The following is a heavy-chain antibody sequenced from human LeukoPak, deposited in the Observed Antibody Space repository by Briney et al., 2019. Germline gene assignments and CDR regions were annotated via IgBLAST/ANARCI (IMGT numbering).Heavy chain of an antibody. J-gene: IGHJ4*02. D-gene: IGHD4-23*01. V-gene: IGHV4-34*01. CDR2: INHSGST. CDR3: ARSASRMVVTSTHFDY. CDR1: GGSFSGYY. Sequence: SGTLSLTCAVYGGSFSGYYWSWIRQPPGKGLEWIGEINHSGSTNYNPSLKSRVTISVDTSKNPFSLKLSSVTAAATAVYYCARSASRMVVTSTHFDYWGQGTLVTVSS.